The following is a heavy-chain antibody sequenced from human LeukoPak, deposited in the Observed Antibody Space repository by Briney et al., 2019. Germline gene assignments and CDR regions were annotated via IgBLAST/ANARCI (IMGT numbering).Heavy chain of an antibody. D-gene: IGHD2-2*01. Sequence: SVKVSCKASGGTFSSYAISWVRQAPGQGLEWMGGIIPIFGTANYAQKSQGRVTITADESTSTAYMELSSLRSEDTAVYYCARGVVVVPAAIPNWFDPWGQGTLVTVSS. CDR2: IIPIFGTA. V-gene: IGHV1-69*13. CDR1: GGTFSSYA. CDR3: ARGVVVVPAAIPNWFDP. J-gene: IGHJ5*02.